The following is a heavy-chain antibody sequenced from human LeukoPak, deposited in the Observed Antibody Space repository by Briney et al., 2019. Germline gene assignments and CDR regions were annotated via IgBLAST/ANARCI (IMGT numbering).Heavy chain of an antibody. Sequence: EASVKVSCKASGYSFTSYYMHWVRQAPGQGLEWMGIINPSGGSTSYAQKFQGRVTMTRDMSTSTVYMELSSLRSEDTAVYYCARGVRGWAFDYWGQGTLVTVSS. J-gene: IGHJ4*02. CDR3: ARGVRGWAFDY. CDR2: INPSGGST. V-gene: IGHV1-46*01. D-gene: IGHD6-19*01. CDR1: GYSFTSYY.